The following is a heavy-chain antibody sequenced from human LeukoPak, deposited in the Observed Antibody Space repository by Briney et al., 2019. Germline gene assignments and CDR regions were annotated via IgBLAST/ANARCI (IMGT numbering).Heavy chain of an antibody. Sequence: GGFLRLSCAASGFSFSNSTMSWVRQAPGKGLEWVSGITSGGTAYSADSAKGRFTVSRDNSKNTHYLQMNSLRAEDSAVYYCAKGGISTSGLGDWGQGSLVTVSS. J-gene: IGHJ4*02. CDR1: GFSFSNST. D-gene: IGHD6-19*01. CDR2: ITSGGTA. CDR3: AKGGISTSGLGD. V-gene: IGHV3-23*01.